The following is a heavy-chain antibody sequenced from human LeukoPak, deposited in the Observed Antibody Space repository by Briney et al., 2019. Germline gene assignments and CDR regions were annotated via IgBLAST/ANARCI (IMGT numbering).Heavy chain of an antibody. J-gene: IGHJ4*02. D-gene: IGHD2-8*02. CDR2: INPNTGGT. CDR1: GYTFTGYF. CDR3: ARPSLGTGATPSNY. Sequence: GASVKVSCKASGYTFTGYFLHWVRQAPGQGLEWMGWINPNTGGTIYAQNFQGRVTMTRDTSISTVYMDLTRLTSDDTAVYYCARPSLGTGATPSNYWGQGTLVPSPQ. V-gene: IGHV1-2*02.